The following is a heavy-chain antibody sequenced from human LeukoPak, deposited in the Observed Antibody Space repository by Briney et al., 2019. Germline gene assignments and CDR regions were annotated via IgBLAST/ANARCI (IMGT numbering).Heavy chain of an antibody. CDR3: ARERSYCSGGSCYGEGGMDV. CDR1: RFTFSSYG. Sequence: GGSLRLSCAASRFTFSSYGMHWVRQAPGKGLEWVAVIWYDGNNKYYADSVKGRFTISRDNSKNTLYLQMNSLRAEDTAVYYCARERSYCSGGSCYGEGGMDVWGQGTTVTVSS. D-gene: IGHD2-15*01. J-gene: IGHJ6*02. V-gene: IGHV3-33*08. CDR2: IWYDGNNK.